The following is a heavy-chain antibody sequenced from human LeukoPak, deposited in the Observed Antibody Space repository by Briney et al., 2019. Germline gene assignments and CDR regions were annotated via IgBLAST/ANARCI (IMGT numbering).Heavy chain of an antibody. CDR3: ARDRTRGRNDDFAY. CDR2: ISYDGSNK. V-gene: IGHV3-30*01. J-gene: IGHJ4*02. Sequence: GGSLRLSCAASGFTFSSYAMHWVRQAPGKGLEGVPVISYDGSNKYYADSVKGRFTVSRDNSKNTLYLQMNSLRAEDTAVYYCARDRTRGRNDDFAYWGQGTLVTVSS. CDR1: GFTFSSYA. D-gene: IGHD1-1*01.